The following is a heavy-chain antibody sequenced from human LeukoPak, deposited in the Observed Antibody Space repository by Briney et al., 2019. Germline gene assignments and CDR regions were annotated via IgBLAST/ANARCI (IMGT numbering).Heavy chain of an antibody. V-gene: IGHV3-7*03. CDR2: IRQNGSVQ. CDR1: GFTFSSHW. Sequence: GGSLRLSCAASGFTFSSHWMSWVRQAPGKGLEWVPNIRQNGSVQNYVDSVNGRFTISIDNSKNTLYLQMNSLRAEDTAVYYCAKAIPYYYDSSGSPDYYFDYWGQGSLVTVSS. CDR3: AKAIPYYYDSSGSPDYYFDY. D-gene: IGHD3-22*01. J-gene: IGHJ4*02.